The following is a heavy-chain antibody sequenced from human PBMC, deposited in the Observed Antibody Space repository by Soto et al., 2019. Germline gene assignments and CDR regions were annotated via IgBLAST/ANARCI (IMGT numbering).Heavy chain of an antibody. V-gene: IGHV1-69*04. CDR3: ARDPKYSASSGYDI. CDR2: IIPTLGIA. CDR1: GGTFSSYT. D-gene: IGHD5-12*01. Sequence: SVKVSCKASGGTFSSYTISWVRQAPGQGLEWMGRIIPTLGIANYAQKFQGRVTITADKSTSTAYMELSSLRSEDTAVYYCARDPKYSASSGYDIWGQGTMVTVSS. J-gene: IGHJ3*02.